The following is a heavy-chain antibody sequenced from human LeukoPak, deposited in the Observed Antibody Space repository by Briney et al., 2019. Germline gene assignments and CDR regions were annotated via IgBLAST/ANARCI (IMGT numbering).Heavy chain of an antibody. J-gene: IGHJ4*02. V-gene: IGHV3-23*01. D-gene: IGHD3-3*01. Sequence: PGGSLRLSCAASGFTFSSYAMSWVRQAPGKGLEWVSAISGSGGSTYYADSVKGRFTISRDNAKNSLYLQMNSLRAEDTAVYYCARDHYDFWGYFDYWGQGTLVTVSS. CDR3: ARDHYDFWGYFDY. CDR1: GFTFSSYA. CDR2: ISGSGGST.